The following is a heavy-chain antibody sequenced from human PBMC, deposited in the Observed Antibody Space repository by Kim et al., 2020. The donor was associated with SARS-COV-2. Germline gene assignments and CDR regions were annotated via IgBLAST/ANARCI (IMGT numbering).Heavy chain of an antibody. V-gene: IGHV3-21*01. CDR2: INRFSGDI. CDR3: ARELGLGCPGWCHY. J-gene: IGHJ4*01. D-gene: IGHD2-8*01. Sequence: GGSLRLSCAASEFTFSRYSMNWVRQAPGKGLEWVSTINRFSGDISYAESVQGRFTISRDNAKTSVYLQMNSLRVDDTAVYYCARELGLGCPGWCHYW. CDR1: EFTFSRYS.